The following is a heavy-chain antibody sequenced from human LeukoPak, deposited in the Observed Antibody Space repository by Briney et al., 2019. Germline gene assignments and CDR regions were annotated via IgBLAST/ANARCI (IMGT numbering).Heavy chain of an antibody. CDR2: ISWDSGGI. Sequence: PGGSLRLSCAASGFTFEDYAIHCVRQAPGKGLEWVSGISWDSGGIGYADSVKGRFTISRDNAKNSLYLQMNSLRTEDTALYYCAILPHTFYFDGRIYDGFDFWGQGTTVTVSS. D-gene: IGHD3-22*01. V-gene: IGHV3-9*01. CDR3: AILPHTFYFDGRIYDGFDF. CDR1: GFTFEDYA. J-gene: IGHJ3*01.